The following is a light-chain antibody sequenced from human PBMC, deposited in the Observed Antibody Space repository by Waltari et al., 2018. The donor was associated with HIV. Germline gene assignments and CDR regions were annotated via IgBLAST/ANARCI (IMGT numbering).Light chain of an antibody. CDR3: ATWDDSLDGPM. V-gene: IGLV1-44*01. Sequence: QSVLTQPPSASGTPGQRVTISCSGSISDIGSNTVNWYQQLPGTAPKLLIYSNDQRPSGVPYRFSGSKSGTSASLAIGGLRSEDEADYYCATWDDSLDGPMFGGGTKLTVL. CDR1: ISDIGSNT. J-gene: IGLJ3*02. CDR2: SND.